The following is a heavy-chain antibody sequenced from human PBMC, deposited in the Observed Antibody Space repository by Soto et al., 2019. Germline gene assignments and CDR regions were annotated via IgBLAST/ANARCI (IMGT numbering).Heavy chain of an antibody. CDR2: MSAYNGNT. CDR3: ALMDYYDSSTFNY. CDR1: GYTFTSYG. D-gene: IGHD3-22*01. V-gene: IGHV1-18*01. J-gene: IGHJ4*02. Sequence: ASEKVSCKASGYTFTSYGISWVRQAPPLGLEWMGWMSAYNGNTNYAQKLQGRVTMTTDTSTSTAYMELRSLRSDDTAVYYCALMDYYDSSTFNYWGQGTLVTVSS.